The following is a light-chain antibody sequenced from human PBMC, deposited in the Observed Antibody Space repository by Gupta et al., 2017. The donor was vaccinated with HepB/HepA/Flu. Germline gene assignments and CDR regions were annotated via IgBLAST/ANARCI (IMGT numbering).Light chain of an antibody. J-gene: IGKJ1*01. Sequence: EIVMTQSPATLSVSPGESATLSCRASQSVGSNLAWYQQKPGQAPRLPIYGASTRATGIPVRFSGSGYGKEXTLTISXRQSEDFTVYYCQQYDNSPPAAFGXWTKVELK. CDR2: GAS. CDR1: QSVGSN. V-gene: IGKV3-15*01. CDR3: QQYDNSPPAA.